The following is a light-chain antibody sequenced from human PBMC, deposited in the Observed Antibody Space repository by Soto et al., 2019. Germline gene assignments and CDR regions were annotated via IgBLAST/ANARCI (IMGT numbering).Light chain of an antibody. CDR1: QSVSSY. CDR3: QQRSNWPALT. J-gene: IGKJ4*01. CDR2: DAS. V-gene: IGKV3-11*01. Sequence: EIPLTQSPATLSLSPGERATLSCRASQSVSSYLAWYQQKPGQAPRLLIYDASNRATGVPARFSGSGSGTDSTLTISSLEPEDFAVYYCQQRSNWPALTFGGGTKV.